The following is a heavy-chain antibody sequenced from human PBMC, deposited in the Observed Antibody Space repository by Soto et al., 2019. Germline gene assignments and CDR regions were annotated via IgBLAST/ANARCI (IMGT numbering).Heavy chain of an antibody. CDR1: GYTFTSYG. D-gene: IGHD3-22*01. V-gene: IGHV1-18*01. CDR2: ISAYNGNT. Sequence: QVQLVQSGAEVKKPGASVKVSCKASGYTFTSYGISWVRQAPGQGLEWMGWISAYNGNTNYAQKLQGRVTMTTDTSTSTADMELRSLRSDDTAVYYCARDSRYYYDSSGHDYWGQGTLVTVSS. CDR3: ARDSRYYYDSSGHDY. J-gene: IGHJ4*02.